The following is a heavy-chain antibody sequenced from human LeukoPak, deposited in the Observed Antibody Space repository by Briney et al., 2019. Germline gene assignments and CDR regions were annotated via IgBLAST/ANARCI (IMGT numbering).Heavy chain of an antibody. Sequence: ASGKVSCKASGYTFTGYYMHWVRQAPGQGLEWMGWINPNSGGTNYAQKFQGRVTMTRDTSISTAYMELSRLRSDDTAVYYCARSRYNWKPWDYWGQGTLVTVSS. D-gene: IGHD1-1*01. CDR2: INPNSGGT. J-gene: IGHJ4*02. CDR3: ARSRYNWKPWDY. V-gene: IGHV1-2*02. CDR1: GYTFTGYY.